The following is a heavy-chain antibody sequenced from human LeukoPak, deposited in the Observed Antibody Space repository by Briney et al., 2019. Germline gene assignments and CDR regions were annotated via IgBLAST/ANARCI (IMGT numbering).Heavy chain of an antibody. CDR2: IYHSGST. D-gene: IGHD1-26*01. J-gene: IGHJ4*02. CDR3: ARVSSGATTVDY. Sequence: PSETLSLTCAVSGVSISSSNWWSWVRQPPGKGLEWIGEIYHSGSTNYNPSLKSRVTISVDKSKNQFSLKLSSVTAADTAVYYCARVSSGATTVDYWGQGTLVTVSS. CDR1: GVSISSSNW. V-gene: IGHV4-4*02.